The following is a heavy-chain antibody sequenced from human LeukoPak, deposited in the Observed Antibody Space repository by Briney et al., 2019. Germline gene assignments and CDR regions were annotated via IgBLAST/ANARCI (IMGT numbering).Heavy chain of an antibody. D-gene: IGHD5-12*01. V-gene: IGHV4-4*07. CDR3: ARGSGYATHGWFDP. CDR1: GGSISSYY. J-gene: IGHJ5*02. Sequence: SETLSLTCTVSGGSISSYYWSWIRQPAGKGLEWIGRIYTSGSTNYNPSLKSRVTMSVDTSKSQFSLKLSSVTAADTAVYYCARGSGYATHGWFDPWGQGTLVTVSS. CDR2: IYTSGST.